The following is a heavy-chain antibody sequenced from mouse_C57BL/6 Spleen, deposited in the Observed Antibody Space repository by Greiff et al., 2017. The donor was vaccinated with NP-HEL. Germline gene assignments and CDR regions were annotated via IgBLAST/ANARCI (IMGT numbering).Heavy chain of an antibody. CDR1: GYSFTSGYY. V-gene: IGHV3-6*01. Sequence: ESGPGLVKPSQSLSLTCSVTGYSFTSGYYWNWIRQFPGNKLEWMGYISYDGSNNYNPSLKNRISITRDTSKNQFFLKLNSVTTEDTATYYCARDQGQGAMDYWGQGTSVTVSS. D-gene: IGHD3-2*02. J-gene: IGHJ4*01. CDR2: ISYDGSN. CDR3: ARDQGQGAMDY.